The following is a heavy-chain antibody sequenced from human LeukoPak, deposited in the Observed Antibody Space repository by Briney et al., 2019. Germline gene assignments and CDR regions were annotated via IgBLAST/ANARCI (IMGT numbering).Heavy chain of an antibody. J-gene: IGHJ3*02. V-gene: IGHV1-69*05. D-gene: IGHD5-12*01. CDR1: GGTFSSYA. CDR3: ARVSYSGYERVDAFDI. CDR2: IIPIFGTA. Sequence: SVKVSCKASGGTFSSYAISWVRQASGQGLEWMGGIIPIFGTANYAQKFQGRVTITTDESTSTAYMEPSSLRSEDTAVYYCARVSYSGYERVDAFDIWGQGTMVTVSS.